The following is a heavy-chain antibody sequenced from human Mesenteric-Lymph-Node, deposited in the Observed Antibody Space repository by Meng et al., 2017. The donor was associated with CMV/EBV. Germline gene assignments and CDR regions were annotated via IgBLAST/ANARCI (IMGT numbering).Heavy chain of an antibody. V-gene: IGHV4-34*01. CDR1: GGSFSGYY. CDR2: INHSGST. J-gene: IGHJ4*02. D-gene: IGHD2-2*01. CDR3: ARQTLGYCSSTSCYENFDY. Sequence: SETLSLTCAVYGGSFSGYYWSWIRQPPGKGLEWIGEINHSGSTNYNPSLKSRVTISVDTSKNQFSLKLSSVTAADTAVYYCARQTLGYCSSTSCYENFDYWGQGTLVTVSS.